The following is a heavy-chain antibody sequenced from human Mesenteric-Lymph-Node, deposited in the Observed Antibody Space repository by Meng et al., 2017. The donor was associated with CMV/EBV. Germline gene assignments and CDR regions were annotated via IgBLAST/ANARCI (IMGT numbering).Heavy chain of an antibody. V-gene: IGHV4-39*07. CDR3: ARDLDILTGNQTP. J-gene: IGHJ5*02. D-gene: IGHD3-9*01. Sequence: SETLSLTCTVSVTSISDGPISSSNNHWGWIRQPPGKGLEWIGSIYYSGSTYYNPSLKSRVTISVDTSKNQFSLKLSSVTAADTAVYYCARDLDILTGNQTPWGQGTLVTVSS. CDR1: VTSISDGPISSSNNH. CDR2: IYYSGST.